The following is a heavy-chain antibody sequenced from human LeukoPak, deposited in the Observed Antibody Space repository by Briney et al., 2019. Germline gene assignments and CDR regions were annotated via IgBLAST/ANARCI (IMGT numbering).Heavy chain of an antibody. V-gene: IGHV3-23*01. CDR3: ARGGGHHHFDY. J-gene: IGHJ4*02. CDR2: ISATGYTT. D-gene: IGHD1-14*01. Sequence: PGGSLRLSCAASGFILSTYAMSWVRQAPGKGLEWVSAISATGYTTYYADSVKGWFTISTDNSKSTVYLQMNSLRAEDTAVYYCARGGGHHHFDYWGQGTLVTVSS. CDR1: GFILSTYA.